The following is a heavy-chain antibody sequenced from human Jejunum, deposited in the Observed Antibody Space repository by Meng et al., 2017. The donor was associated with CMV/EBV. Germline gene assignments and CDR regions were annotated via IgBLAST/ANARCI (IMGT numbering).Heavy chain of an antibody. Sequence: QVQLVQSGAEVKKPWASVEVSCKASGYTLTTFGINWVRQAPGQGLEWMGWINAYNGDTNYAQTLQGRVTMTTDTSTSTAYMELRSLRSDDTAVYYCARVEVGITSGDYWGQGTLVTVSS. CDR1: GYTLTTFG. CDR3: ARVEVGITSGDY. V-gene: IGHV1-18*01. J-gene: IGHJ4*02. CDR2: INAYNGDT. D-gene: IGHD1-26*01.